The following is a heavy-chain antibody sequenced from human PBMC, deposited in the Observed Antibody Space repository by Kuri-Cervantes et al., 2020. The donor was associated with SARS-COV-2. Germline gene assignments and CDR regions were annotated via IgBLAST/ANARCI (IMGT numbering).Heavy chain of an antibody. D-gene: IGHD6-19*01. CDR1: GGSFSGYY. J-gene: IGHJ4*02. Sequence: SETLSLTCAVYGGSFSGYYWSWIRQPPGKGLEWIGEINHSGSTNYNPSLKSRVTISVDTSKNQFSLKLGSVTAADTAVYYCARLRQWLDFVPSYFDYWGQGTLVTVSS. CDR2: INHSGST. CDR3: ARLRQWLDFVPSYFDY. V-gene: IGHV4-34*01.